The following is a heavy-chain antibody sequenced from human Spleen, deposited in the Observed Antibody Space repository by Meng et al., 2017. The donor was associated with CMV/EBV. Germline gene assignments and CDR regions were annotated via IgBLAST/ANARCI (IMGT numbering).Heavy chain of an antibody. J-gene: IGHJ6*02. CDR2: ISAYNGDT. CDR3: GIHRRMLATRPRDYHYGMDV. V-gene: IGHV1-18*01. Sequence: ASVKVSCKASGYTFTSYGISWVRQAPGQGLEWMGWISAYNGDTNYAQKLQGRVTMTTDTSTRIAYMELRSLRSDDTAVYYCGIHRRMLATRPRDYHYGMDVWGQGTTVTVSS. D-gene: IGHD6-6*01. CDR1: GYTFTSYG.